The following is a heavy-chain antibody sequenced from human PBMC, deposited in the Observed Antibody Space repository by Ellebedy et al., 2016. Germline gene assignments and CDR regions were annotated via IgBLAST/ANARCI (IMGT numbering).Heavy chain of an antibody. V-gene: IGHV3-23*01. J-gene: IGHJ4*02. CDR1: GFTFGNFF. CDR3: RQGHYFDQ. Sequence: GGSLRLXXVASGFTFGNFFMSWVRQAPGGGLEWVATISGAGYTTFFADSVKGRFTISRDNSKNTLYLQMNNLRVDDTALYYCRQGHYFDQWGQGALVTVSS. CDR2: ISGAGYTT.